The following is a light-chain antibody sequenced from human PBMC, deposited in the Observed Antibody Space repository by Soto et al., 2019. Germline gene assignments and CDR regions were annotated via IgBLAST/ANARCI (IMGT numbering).Light chain of an antibody. CDR2: GNS. CDR3: QSNDSSLSGRGV. CDR1: SSNIGAGYD. V-gene: IGLV1-40*01. Sequence: QSVLTQPPSVSGAPGQRVTISCTGSSSNIGAGYDVHWYQQLPGTAPKLLIYGNSNRPSGVPDRFSGSKSGTSASLAITGLQAEDEADYYCQSNDSSLSGRGVFGTGTKVTVL. J-gene: IGLJ1*01.